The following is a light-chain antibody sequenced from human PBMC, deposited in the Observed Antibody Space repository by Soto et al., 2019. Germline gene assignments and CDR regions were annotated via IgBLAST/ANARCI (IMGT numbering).Light chain of an antibody. CDR2: GAS. V-gene: IGKV3-20*01. J-gene: IGKJ5*01. CDR3: QQYGSSP. Sequence: EIVLTQSPGTLSLSPGERATLSCRASQSVSSSYLAWYQQKPGQAPRLLIYGASSRATGIPDRFSGSGSGTDFTLTISRLEREDFAVYYCQQYGSSPFGQGTRLEIK. CDR1: QSVSSSY.